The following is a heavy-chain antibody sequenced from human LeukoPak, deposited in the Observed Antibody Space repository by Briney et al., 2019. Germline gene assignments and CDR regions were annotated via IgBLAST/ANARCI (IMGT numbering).Heavy chain of an antibody. CDR1: GYTFSSYA. V-gene: IGHV3-23*01. CDR2: ISGSGGTT. Sequence: GGSLRLSCAASGYTFSSYAMHWVRQAPGKGLEWVSAISGSGGTTYNADSVKGRFTISRDNAKNSLYLQMNSLRAEDTAVYYCARDPGVDVYNWFDPWGQGTPVTVSS. D-gene: IGHD2-8*01. J-gene: IGHJ5*02. CDR3: ARDPGVDVYNWFDP.